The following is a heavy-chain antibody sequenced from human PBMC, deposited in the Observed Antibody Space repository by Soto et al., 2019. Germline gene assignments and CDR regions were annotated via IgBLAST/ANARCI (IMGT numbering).Heavy chain of an antibody. CDR3: AKGRCGTDWENEALEL. Sequence: QVNLVQSGAEVKKPGASVKLSCQASGYSFSNYYMHWVRQAPGQGLEWMGIIKPSNGDTKYAQSFQGRVTVNGDTSTSTVYMELMGLTYEDTAGYYCAKGRCGTDWENEALELCGQGTKVTVSS. D-gene: IGHD1-26*01. CDR1: GYSFSNYY. J-gene: IGHJ3*01. CDR2: IKPSNGDT. V-gene: IGHV1-46*03.